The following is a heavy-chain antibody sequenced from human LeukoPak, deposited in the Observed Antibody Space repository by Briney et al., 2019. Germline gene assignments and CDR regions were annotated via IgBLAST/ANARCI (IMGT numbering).Heavy chain of an antibody. CDR2: ISSSSSYI. CDR1: GFTFSSYS. J-gene: IGHJ5*02. V-gene: IGHV3-21*04. D-gene: IGHD6-13*01. Sequence: GGSLRLSCAASGFTFSSYSMNWVRQAPGKGLEWVSSISSSSSYIYYADSVKGRFTISRDNAKNSLYLQMNSLRAEDTAVYYCAKTTRVYSSSWYGLQGATSATFDPWGQGTLVSVSS. CDR3: AKTTRVYSSSWYGLQGATSATFDP.